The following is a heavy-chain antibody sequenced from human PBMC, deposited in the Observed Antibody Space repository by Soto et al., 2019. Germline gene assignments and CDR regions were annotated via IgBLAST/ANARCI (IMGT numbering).Heavy chain of an antibody. CDR1: GFAFSNYA. J-gene: IGHJ4*02. CDR3: AGGRSGRYPFDY. V-gene: IGHV3-23*01. Sequence: PGGSLRLSCAASGFAFSNYAMSRVRQSPGKGLEWISGLTGGGDNPHYAEAVGGRFTISRDNSESTLYLQINSVSDGDTAVYYCAGGRSGRYPFDYRGQGTLVTVS. CDR2: LTGGGDNP. D-gene: IGHD6-19*01.